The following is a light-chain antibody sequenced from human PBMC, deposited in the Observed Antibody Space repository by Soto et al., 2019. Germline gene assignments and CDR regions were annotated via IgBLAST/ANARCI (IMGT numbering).Light chain of an antibody. CDR1: RSVSSNY. CDR2: ASS. V-gene: IGKV3-20*01. CDR3: QLYGISPH. Sequence: EIVLTQSPGTLSLSPWETATLSCRASRSVSSNYLAWYQHKPGQAPRLLIYASSNRATGIPDRFSGSASGTDFTLTINRLEPEDFAVYYCQLYGISPHFGQGTKVDIK. J-gene: IGKJ1*01.